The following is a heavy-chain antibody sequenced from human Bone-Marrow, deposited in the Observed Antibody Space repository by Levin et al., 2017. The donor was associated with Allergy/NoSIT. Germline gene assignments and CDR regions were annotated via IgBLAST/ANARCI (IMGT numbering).Heavy chain of an antibody. V-gene: IGHV4-39*07. CDR1: GGSISSSSYY. J-gene: IGHJ4*02. D-gene: IGHD2-15*01. CDR2: IYYSGST. Sequence: SQTLSLTCTVSGGSISSSSYYWGWIRQPPGKGLEWIGSIYYSGSTYYNPSLKSRVTISVDTSKNQFSLKLSSVTAADTAVYYCARETTRVVAATNFDYWGQGTLVTVSS. CDR3: ARETTRVVAATNFDY.